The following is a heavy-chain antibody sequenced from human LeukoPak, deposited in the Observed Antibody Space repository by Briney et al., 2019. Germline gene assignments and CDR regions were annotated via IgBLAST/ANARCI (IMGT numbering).Heavy chain of an antibody. D-gene: IGHD3-3*01. CDR2: IYYSGST. V-gene: IGHV4-59*08. CDR1: GGSVSSYY. CDR3: ARLRYYDFWSGPLPMDV. J-gene: IGHJ6*02. Sequence: SETLSLTCTVSGGSVSSYYWSWIRQPPGKGLEWIGYIYYSGSTNYNPSVKSRVTISVDPSKNQFSLKLSSVTAADTAAYYCARLRYYDFWSGPLPMDVWGQGTTVTVSS.